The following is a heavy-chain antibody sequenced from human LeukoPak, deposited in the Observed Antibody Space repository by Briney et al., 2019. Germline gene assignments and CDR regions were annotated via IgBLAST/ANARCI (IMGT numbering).Heavy chain of an antibody. D-gene: IGHD2-2*01. Sequence: GGSLRLSCAASGFTYSSYAMHWVRQAPGKGLEWVAVISYDGSNKYYADSVKGRFTISRDNSKNTLYLQMNSLRAEDTAVYYCARGIQCSSTSCYAGSTFDYWGQGTLVTVSS. J-gene: IGHJ4*02. V-gene: IGHV3-30-3*01. CDR3: ARGIQCSSTSCYAGSTFDY. CDR1: GFTYSSYA. CDR2: ISYDGSNK.